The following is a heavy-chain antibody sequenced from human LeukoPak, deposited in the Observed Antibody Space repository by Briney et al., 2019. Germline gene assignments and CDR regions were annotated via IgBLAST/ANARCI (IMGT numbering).Heavy chain of an antibody. V-gene: IGHV4-38-2*02. Sequence: PSETLSLTCTVSGYSISSGYYWGWIRQPPGKGLEWIGEINHSGSTNYNPSLKSRVTISVDTSKNQFSLKLSSVTAADTAVYYCARVWDYDFWSGYYTFDYWGQGTLVTVSS. D-gene: IGHD3-3*01. CDR1: GYSISSGYY. J-gene: IGHJ4*02. CDR2: INHSGST. CDR3: ARVWDYDFWSGYYTFDY.